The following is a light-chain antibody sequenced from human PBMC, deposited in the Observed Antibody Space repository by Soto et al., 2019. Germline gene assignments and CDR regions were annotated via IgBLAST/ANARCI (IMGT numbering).Light chain of an antibody. CDR3: SSFTSRDTDV. CDR2: EVN. Sequence: QSALTQRASVSGSPGQSITISCAGTSSDVGFSNFVFWFQQHPGTAPKLMIYEVNNRPSGVSDRFYGSKSGNTASLTISGLRAEDEAEYYCSSFTSRDTDVFGTGTKVTVL. J-gene: IGLJ1*01. CDR1: SSDVGFSNF. V-gene: IGLV2-14*01.